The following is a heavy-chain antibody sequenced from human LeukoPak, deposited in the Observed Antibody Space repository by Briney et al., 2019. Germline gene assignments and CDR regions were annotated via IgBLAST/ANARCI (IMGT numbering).Heavy chain of an antibody. CDR3: ARDFPLPPHLMVRGVRHDAFDI. J-gene: IGHJ3*02. V-gene: IGHV4-59*01. Sequence: PSETLSLTCTVSGGSISSYYWSRIRQPPGKGLEWIGYIYYSGSTNYNPSLKSRVTISVDTSKNQFSLKLSSVTAADTAVYYCARDFPLPPHLMVRGVRHDAFDIWGQGTMVTVSS. CDR1: GGSISSYY. D-gene: IGHD3-10*01. CDR2: IYYSGST.